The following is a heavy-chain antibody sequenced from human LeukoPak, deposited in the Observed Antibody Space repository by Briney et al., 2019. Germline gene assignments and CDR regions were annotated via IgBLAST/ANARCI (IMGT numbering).Heavy chain of an antibody. Sequence: GGSLRLSCAASGFTFSSYGMSWVRQAPGKGLQWVSVIIGSGSSTYYADSVKGRFTISRDNSRNTLYLQMNSLRAEDTAVYYCARWYYYETSGLYYGSFDNWGQGTLVTVSS. D-gene: IGHD3-22*01. V-gene: IGHV3-23*01. CDR2: IIGSGSST. CDR3: ARWYYYETSGLYYGSFDN. J-gene: IGHJ5*02. CDR1: GFTFSSYG.